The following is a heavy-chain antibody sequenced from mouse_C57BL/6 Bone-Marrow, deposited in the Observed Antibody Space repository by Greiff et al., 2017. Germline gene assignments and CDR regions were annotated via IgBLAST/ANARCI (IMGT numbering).Heavy chain of an antibody. D-gene: IGHD2-4*01. Sequence: QVQLKESGPGLVQPSQSLSITCTVSGFSLTSYGVHWVRQSPGKGLEWLGVIWSGGSTDYNAAFISRLSISKDNSKSQVFFKMNSRQADDTAIYYCARFEGNYDYDGAWFAYWGQGTLVTVSA. CDR1: GFSLTSYG. CDR3: ARFEGNYDYDGAWFAY. J-gene: IGHJ3*01. CDR2: IWSGGST. V-gene: IGHV2-2*01.